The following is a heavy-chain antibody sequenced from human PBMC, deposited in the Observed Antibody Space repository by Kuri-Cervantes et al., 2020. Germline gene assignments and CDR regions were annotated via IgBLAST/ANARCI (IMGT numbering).Heavy chain of an antibody. CDR1: GFTFSDYY. CDR3: ARDMELLGLDY. CDR2: ISSSGSTI. V-gene: IGHV3-11*01. D-gene: IGHD1-26*01. J-gene: IGHJ4*02. Sequence: GESLKISCAASGFTFSDYYMSWIRQAPGKGLEWVSYISSSGSTIYYADSVKGRFTISRDNAKDSLYLQMNSLRAEDTAVYYCARDMELLGLDYWGQGTLVTVSS.